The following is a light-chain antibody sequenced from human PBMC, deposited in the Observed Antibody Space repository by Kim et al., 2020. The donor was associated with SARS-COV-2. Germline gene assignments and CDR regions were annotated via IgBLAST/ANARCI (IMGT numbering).Light chain of an antibody. CDR2: RDS. CDR1: NIGSKN. V-gene: IGLV3-9*01. J-gene: IGLJ3*02. CDR3: QVWDSSTV. Sequence: SYELTQPLSVSVAPGQTARITCGGNNIGSKNVHWYQQKPGQAPVLVIYRDSNRPSGIPERFSGSNSGNTATLTISRAQAGDEADYYCQVWDSSTVFGGG.